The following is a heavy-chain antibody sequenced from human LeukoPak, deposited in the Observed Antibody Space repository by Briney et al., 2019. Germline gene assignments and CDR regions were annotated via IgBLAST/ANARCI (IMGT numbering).Heavy chain of an antibody. CDR3: SSGLDY. CDR2: IYCTASP. J-gene: IGHJ4*02. Sequence: AETLCLTCTVSGGAISSSSYYGGWGRQPPGKGRGWSGSIYCTASPSYTPSLKRRVTISVDTSKNPFPLKLSSVTAADTAVYYCSSGLDYWGQGTLVTVSS. D-gene: IGHD6-19*01. V-gene: IGHV4-39*06. CDR1: GGAISSSSYY.